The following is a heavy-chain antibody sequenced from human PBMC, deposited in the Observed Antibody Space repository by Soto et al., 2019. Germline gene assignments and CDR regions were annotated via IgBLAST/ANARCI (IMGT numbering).Heavy chain of an antibody. CDR3: ARAYYYDSSGYLY. Sequence: VGSLRLSCAASGFTVSSNYMSWVRQAPGKGLEWVSVIYSGGSTYYADSVKGRFTISRDNSKNTLYLQMNSLRAEDTAVYYCARAYYYDSSGYLYWGQGTLVTVSS. V-gene: IGHV3-53*01. CDR1: GFTVSSNY. CDR2: IYSGGST. J-gene: IGHJ4*02. D-gene: IGHD3-22*01.